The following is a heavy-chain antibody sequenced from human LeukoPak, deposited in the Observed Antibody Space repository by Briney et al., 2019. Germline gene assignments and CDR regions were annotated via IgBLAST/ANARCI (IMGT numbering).Heavy chain of an antibody. J-gene: IGHJ3*02. V-gene: IGHV3-30*04. CDR1: GFTFSSYA. CDR2: ISYDGSNK. D-gene: IGHD6-19*01. Sequence: GGSLRLSCAASGFTFSSYAMHWVRQAPGKGLEWVAVISYDGSNKYYADSVKGRFTISRDNSKNTLHLQMNSLRAEDTAVYYCAKDVSSGWPDAFDIWDQGTMVTVSS. CDR3: AKDVSSGWPDAFDI.